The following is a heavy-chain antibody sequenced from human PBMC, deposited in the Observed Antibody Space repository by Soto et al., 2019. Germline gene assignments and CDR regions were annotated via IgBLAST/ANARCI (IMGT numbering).Heavy chain of an antibody. CDR1: CDTITSCG. Sequence: AAVIDSCTTACDTITSCGSSWWRQAPGQRLQWMGWISAYDGNTNYSQKLLGRVTMTTYTSTSTTYIELRSQSSDDTAVYYSAGGACYETSYYYYGMDVWGQGTMVTVSS. CDR3: AGGACYETSYYYYGMDV. J-gene: IGHJ6*02. V-gene: IGHV1-18*04. CDR2: ISAYDGNT. D-gene: IGHD5-12*01.